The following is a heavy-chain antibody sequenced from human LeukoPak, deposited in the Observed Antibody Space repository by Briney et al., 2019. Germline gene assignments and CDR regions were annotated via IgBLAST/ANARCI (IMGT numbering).Heavy chain of an antibody. CDR1: GYTFTIYY. V-gene: IGHV1-46*01. Sequence: ASVKVSFKASGYTFTIYYMHWVRQAPGQGLEWMGIINPSGGSTSYAQKFQGRVTRTRDTPTGTVYMELSSLRSEDTAVYYCARDRGYYDSSGYLPFDYWGQGTLVTVSS. CDR2: INPSGGST. D-gene: IGHD3-22*01. CDR3: ARDRGYYDSSGYLPFDY. J-gene: IGHJ4*02.